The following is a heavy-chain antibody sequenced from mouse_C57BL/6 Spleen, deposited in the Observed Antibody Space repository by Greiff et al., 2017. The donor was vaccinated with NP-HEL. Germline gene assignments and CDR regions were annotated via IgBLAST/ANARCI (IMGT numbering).Heavy chain of an antibody. CDR2: INYDGSST. CDR1: GFTFSDYY. J-gene: IGHJ4*01. Sequence: EVKLMESEGGLVQPGSSMKLSCTASGFTFSDYYMAWVRQVPEKGLEWVANINYDGSSTYYLDSLKSRFIISRDNAKNILYLQMSSLKSEDTATYYCAREVGPPYYAMDYWGQGTSVTVSS. V-gene: IGHV5-16*01. CDR3: AREVGPPYYAMDY. D-gene: IGHD4-1*01.